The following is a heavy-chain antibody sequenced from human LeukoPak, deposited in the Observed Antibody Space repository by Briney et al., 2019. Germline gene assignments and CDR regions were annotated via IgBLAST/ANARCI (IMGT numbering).Heavy chain of an antibody. V-gene: IGHV4-38-2*02. CDR2: IYHSGST. J-gene: IGHJ4*02. Sequence: SETLSLTCTVSGYSISSGYYWGWIRQPPGKGLEWIGSIYHSGSTYYNPSLKSRVTISVDTSKNQFSLKLRSVTAADTAVYYCARASFDYWGQGTLVTVSS. CDR3: ARASFDY. CDR1: GYSISSGYY.